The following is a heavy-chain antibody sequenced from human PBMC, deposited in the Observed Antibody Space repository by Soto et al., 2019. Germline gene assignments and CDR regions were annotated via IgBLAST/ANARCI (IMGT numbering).Heavy chain of an antibody. CDR3: AAGSNWGIAVAGSDY. D-gene: IGHD6-19*01. CDR1: GFTFTSSA. CDR2: IVVGSGNT. V-gene: IGHV1-58*01. Sequence: ASVKVSCKASGFTFTSSAVQWVRQARGQRLERIGWIVVGSGNTNYAQKFQERVTITRDMSTSTAYMELSSLRSEDTAVYYCAAGSNWGIAVAGSDYWGQGTLVTVSS. J-gene: IGHJ4*02.